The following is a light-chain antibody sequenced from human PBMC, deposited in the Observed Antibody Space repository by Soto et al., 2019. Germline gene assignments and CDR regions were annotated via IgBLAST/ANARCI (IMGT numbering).Light chain of an antibody. CDR2: GAS. V-gene: IGKV3-20*01. CDR3: QQYGSSGT. CDR1: QSVTGSY. J-gene: IGKJ1*01. Sequence: PGQRATLSCRARQSVTGSYLAWYQQKPGQAPRLLIYGASNRATGIPDRFSGSGSGTDFTLTISRLEPEDFAVYYCQQYGSSGTFGQGTKVDIK.